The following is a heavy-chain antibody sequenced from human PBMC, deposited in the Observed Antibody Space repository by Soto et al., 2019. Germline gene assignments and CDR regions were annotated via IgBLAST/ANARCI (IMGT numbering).Heavy chain of an antibody. CDR3: ARVGHTTGTTGDEFDS. CDR1: GYTFTSYG. J-gene: IGHJ4*02. Sequence: QVQLVQSGAEVKKPGASVKVSCKASGYTFTSYGISWVRQAPGQGLEWMGWISANNGNTNSAQKLQGGVTMTTDTXTXXGYRELRSLISDDTAVYYCARVGHTTGTTGDEFDSWGEGTLVTVSS. D-gene: IGHD1-1*01. CDR2: ISANNGNT. V-gene: IGHV1-18*01.